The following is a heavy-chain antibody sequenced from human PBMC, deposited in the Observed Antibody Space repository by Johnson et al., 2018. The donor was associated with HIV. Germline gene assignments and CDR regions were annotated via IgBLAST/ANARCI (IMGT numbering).Heavy chain of an antibody. CDR2: IWYDGSNK. D-gene: IGHD3-22*01. CDR3: AKELADSSGYYADAFDI. J-gene: IGHJ3*02. V-gene: IGHV3-33*06. CDR1: GFTFSSYG. Sequence: QVQLVESGGGVVQPGRSLRLSCAASGFTFSSYGMHWVRQAPGKGLEWVAVIWYDGSNKYYADSVKGRFTISRDNSKNTLYLQMNSLRAEDTAVYYCAKELADSSGYYADAFDIWGQGTMVTVSS.